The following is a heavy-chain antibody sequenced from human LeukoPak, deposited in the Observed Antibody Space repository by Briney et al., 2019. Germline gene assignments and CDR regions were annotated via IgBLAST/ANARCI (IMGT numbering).Heavy chain of an antibody. J-gene: IGHJ1*01. Sequence: PGGSLRLSRATSGFTFGDFAMSWVRQAPGKGLEWVGFIRNKLHGDTSEYAASVKGRCTISRDDSKSIAYLQMNSLHTEDTVVYYCARGAVNDHGDGQYFQHWGQGTLVTVSS. V-gene: IGHV3-49*04. CDR1: GFTFGDFA. CDR3: ARGAVNDHGDGQYFQH. D-gene: IGHD4-17*01. CDR2: IRNKLHGDTS.